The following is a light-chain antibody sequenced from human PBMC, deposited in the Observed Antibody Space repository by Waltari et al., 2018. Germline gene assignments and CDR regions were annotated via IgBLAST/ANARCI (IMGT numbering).Light chain of an antibody. V-gene: IGKV2-30*01. CDR1: QSLGDQDGISY. CDR3: MQATHWPVT. Sequence: DVGLTQSPLSLPVTLGQPASISCRSSQSLGDQDGISYLKWFHQRPGQAPRRLIYKVSNRDSGVPDRFSGSGSGTDFTLMISSVEADDVGVYFCMQATHWPVTFGQGTRLEIK. J-gene: IGKJ5*01. CDR2: KVS.